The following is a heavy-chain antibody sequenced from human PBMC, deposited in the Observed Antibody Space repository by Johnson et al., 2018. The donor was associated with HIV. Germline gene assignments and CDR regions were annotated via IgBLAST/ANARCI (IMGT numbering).Heavy chain of an antibody. J-gene: IGHJ3*02. CDR2: ISYDGSNK. V-gene: IGHV3-30-3*01. Sequence: QVQLVESGGGVVQPGRSLRLSCAASGFTFSSYAMHWVRQAPGKGLEWVAVISYDGSNKYYADSVKGRFTISRDNSKTTLYPQMNSLSAEDTAVYYCARPVAGMNDACDIWGQETMVTVSS. CDR3: ARPVAGMNDACDI. CDR1: GFTFSSYA. D-gene: IGHD6-13*01.